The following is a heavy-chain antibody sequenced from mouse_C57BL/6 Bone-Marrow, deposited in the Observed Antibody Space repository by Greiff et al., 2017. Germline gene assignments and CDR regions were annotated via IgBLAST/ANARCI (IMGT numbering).Heavy chain of an antibody. CDR3: ARHGGITTVDY. Sequence: EVKVVESGGDLVKPGGSLKLSCAASGFTFSSYGMSWVRQTPDKRLEWVATISSGGSYTYYPDSVKGRFTISRDNAKNTLYLQMSSLKSEDTAMYYCARHGGITTVDYWGQGTTLTVSS. CDR2: ISSGGSYT. V-gene: IGHV5-6*01. J-gene: IGHJ2*01. D-gene: IGHD2-4*01. CDR1: GFTFSSYG.